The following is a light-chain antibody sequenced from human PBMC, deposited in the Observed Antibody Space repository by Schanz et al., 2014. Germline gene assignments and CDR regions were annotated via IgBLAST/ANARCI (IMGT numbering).Light chain of an antibody. CDR1: RSISGN. J-gene: IGKJ4*01. CDR3: QQFSNWPPLT. V-gene: IGKV3-15*01. Sequence: EIVVTQSPATLALSPGERASLSCRASRSISGNLAWYQQKPGQAPRLLIYGASTRATGIPARFSGSGSGTEFTLTISSLQSEDFAVYYCQQFSNWPPLTFGGGTKVEIK. CDR2: GAS.